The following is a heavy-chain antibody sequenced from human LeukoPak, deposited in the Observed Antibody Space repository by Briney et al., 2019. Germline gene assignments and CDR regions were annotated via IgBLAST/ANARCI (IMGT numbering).Heavy chain of an antibody. Sequence: GGSLRLSCAASGFTFSSYSMNWVRQAPGKGLEWVSSISSSSSYIYYADSVKGRFTISRDNAKNSLYLQMNSLRAEDTAVYYCAKEWVDYGDYYFDYWGQGALVTVSS. D-gene: IGHD4-17*01. J-gene: IGHJ4*02. V-gene: IGHV3-21*01. CDR1: GFTFSSYS. CDR3: AKEWVDYGDYYFDY. CDR2: ISSSSSYI.